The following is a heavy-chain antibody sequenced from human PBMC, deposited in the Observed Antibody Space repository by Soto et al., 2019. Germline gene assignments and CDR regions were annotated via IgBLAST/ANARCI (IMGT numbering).Heavy chain of an antibody. CDR3: ARAGCYNSAGRRANGMDD. J-gene: IGHJ6*04. CDR2: ISAFNGNT. D-gene: IGHD1-1*01. CDR1: GYTFNNYG. V-gene: IGHV1-18*04. Sequence: QVQVVQSGVEVKKPGASVKVSCKTSGYTFNNYGFSWVRQAPGQGLEWMGWISAFNGNTKYAQKVQGGVTMTTNTTTNTADIELRGRGSDDTAVYYRARAGCYNSAGRRANGMDDCGKGTTISVSS.